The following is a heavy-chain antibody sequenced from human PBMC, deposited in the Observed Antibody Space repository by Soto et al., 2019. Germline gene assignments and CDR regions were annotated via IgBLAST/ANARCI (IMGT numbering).Heavy chain of an antibody. J-gene: IGHJ4*02. CDR1: GFTFSSYW. CDR3: ATIDLQLEHDF. CDR2: IKQDGSEK. Sequence: PGGSLRLSCAASGFTFSSYWMSWVRQAPGKGLEWVANIKQDGSEKYYVDSVKGRFTISRDNAKNSLYLQMNSLRAEDTAVYYCATIDLQLEHDFWGRGTLVTVSA. D-gene: IGHD1-1*01. V-gene: IGHV3-7*01.